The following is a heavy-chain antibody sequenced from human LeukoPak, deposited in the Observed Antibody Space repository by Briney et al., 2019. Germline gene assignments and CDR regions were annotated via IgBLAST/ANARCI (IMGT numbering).Heavy chain of an antibody. V-gene: IGHV3-43*02. CDR1: GFTFDDYA. D-gene: IGHD3-10*01. CDR2: ISGDGGSS. CDR3: AKFYHSSGTYYGAPDSGLHY. J-gene: IGHJ4*02. Sequence: GGSLRLSCAASGFTFDDYAMHWVRQAPGRGLEWVSLISGDGGSSFYADSVKGRFTISRDNSKNSLYLQMNSLRTEDTAFYYCAKFYHSSGTYYGAPDSGLHYWGQGTLVTVSS.